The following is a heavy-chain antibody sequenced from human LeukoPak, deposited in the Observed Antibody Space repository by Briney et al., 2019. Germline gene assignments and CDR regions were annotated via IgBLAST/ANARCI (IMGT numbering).Heavy chain of an antibody. J-gene: IGHJ4*02. V-gene: IGHV4-59*01. D-gene: IGHD3-16*01. CDR3: ARDFGDGRFDY. CDR1: GGSISSYY. Sequence: PSETLSLTCTVSGGSISSYYWSWIRQPPGKGLEWIGYIYYSGSTNYNPSLKSRVTISVDTSKNQFSLKLSSVTAADTAVCYCARDFGDGRFDYWGQGTLVTVSS. CDR2: IYYSGST.